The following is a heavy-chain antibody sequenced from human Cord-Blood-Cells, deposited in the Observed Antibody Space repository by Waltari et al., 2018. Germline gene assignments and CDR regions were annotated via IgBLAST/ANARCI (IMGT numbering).Heavy chain of an antibody. J-gene: IGHJ3*02. V-gene: IGHV3-9*01. CDR2: ISWNSGSI. CDR1: GFTFDDYA. CDR3: AKEDGAFDI. Sequence: EVQLVESGGGLVQPGRSLRLSCSAPGFTFDDYAMPWVRQAPGKGLEWVSGISWNSGSIGYADSVKGRFTISRDNAKNSLYLQMNSLRAEDTALYYCAKEDGAFDIWGQGTMVTVSS.